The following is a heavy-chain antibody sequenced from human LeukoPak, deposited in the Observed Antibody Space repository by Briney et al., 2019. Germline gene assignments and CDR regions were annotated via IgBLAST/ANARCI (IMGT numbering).Heavy chain of an antibody. J-gene: IGHJ4*02. Sequence: GGSLRLSCAASGFTFSSYEMNWVRQAPGKGLEWVSYISSSGSTIYYADSVKGRFTISRDNAKNSLYLQMSSLRAEDTAVYYCARDGGLYRYYFDYWGQGTLVTVSS. CDR2: ISSSGSTI. D-gene: IGHD3-16*01. CDR1: GFTFSSYE. CDR3: ARDGGLYRYYFDY. V-gene: IGHV3-48*03.